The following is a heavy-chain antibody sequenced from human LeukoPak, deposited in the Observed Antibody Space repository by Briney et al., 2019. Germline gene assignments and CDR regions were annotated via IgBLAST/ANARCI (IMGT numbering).Heavy chain of an antibody. Sequence: SETLSLTCTVSGGSISSYYWSWIRQPPGKGLEWIGYIYYSGSTNYNPSLKSRVTISVDTSKNQFSPKLSSVTAADTAVYYCARRDILTGYFPYWGQGTLVTVSS. D-gene: IGHD3-9*01. CDR3: ARRDILTGYFPY. J-gene: IGHJ4*02. CDR1: GGSISSYY. CDR2: IYYSGST. V-gene: IGHV4-59*08.